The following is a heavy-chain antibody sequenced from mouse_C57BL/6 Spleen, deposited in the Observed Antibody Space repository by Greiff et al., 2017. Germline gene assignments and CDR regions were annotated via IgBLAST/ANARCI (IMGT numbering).Heavy chain of an antibody. Sequence: QVQLKESGAELVRPGASVTLSCKASGYTFTDYEMHWVKQTPVHGLEWIGAIDPETGGTAYNQKFKGKAILTADKSSSTAYMELRSLTSEDSAVYYCTVDGYYVAYWGQGTLVTVSA. V-gene: IGHV1-15*01. J-gene: IGHJ3*01. D-gene: IGHD2-3*01. CDR2: IDPETGGT. CDR3: TVDGYYVAY. CDR1: GYTFTDYE.